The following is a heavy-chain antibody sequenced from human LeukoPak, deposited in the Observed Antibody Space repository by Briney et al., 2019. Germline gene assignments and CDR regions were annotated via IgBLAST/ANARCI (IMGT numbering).Heavy chain of an antibody. CDR3: AGDFGYDFWSGSGDDALDI. V-gene: IGHV4-4*07. J-gene: IGHJ3*02. CDR1: GGPISGHY. CDR2: FHSSGNS. D-gene: IGHD3-3*01. Sequence: SETLSLTCSVSGGPISGHYWSWIRQSAGKKLEWIGRFHSSGNSNYNPSLKSRITMSIDTSKNQISLTLTSVTAADTAIYYFAGDFGYDFWSGSGDDALDIWGQGTMVTVSS.